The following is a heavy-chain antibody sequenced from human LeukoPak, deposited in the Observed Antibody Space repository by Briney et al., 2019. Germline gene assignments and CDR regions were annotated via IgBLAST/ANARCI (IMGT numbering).Heavy chain of an antibody. CDR1: GFTFSRYE. CDR3: ARDSRDGYNSRGDY. Sequence: PGGSLRLSCAASGFTFSRYEMNWVRQAPGKGLEWVSYISSSGSTIYYADSVKGRFTISRDNAKNSLYLQMNSRRAEETAVYYCARDSRDGYNSRGDYWGQGTLVTVSS. J-gene: IGHJ4*02. V-gene: IGHV3-48*03. D-gene: IGHD5-24*01. CDR2: ISSSGSTI.